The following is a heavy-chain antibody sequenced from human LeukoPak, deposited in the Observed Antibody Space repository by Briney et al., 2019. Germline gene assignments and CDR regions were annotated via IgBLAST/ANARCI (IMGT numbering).Heavy chain of an antibody. CDR3: ARAAPYYYDSSGYSAFDS. CDR2: ISSTSSTI. Sequence: GGSLRLSCAASGFTFSSYAMHWVRQAPGKGLEWVSYISSTSSTIYYADSVKGRFTISRDNAKNSLYLQMNSLRDEDTAVYYCARAAPYYYDSSGYSAFDSWGQGTMVTVSA. D-gene: IGHD3-22*01. CDR1: GFTFSSYA. J-gene: IGHJ3*02. V-gene: IGHV3-48*02.